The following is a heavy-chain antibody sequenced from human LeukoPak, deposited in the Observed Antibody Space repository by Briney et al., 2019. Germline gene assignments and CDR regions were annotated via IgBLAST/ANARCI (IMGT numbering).Heavy chain of an antibody. J-gene: IGHJ4*02. CDR3: ARVNWINDY. CDR1: GYSIRRGYH. V-gene: IGHV4-38-2*02. D-gene: IGHD1-20*01. Sequence: SETLSLIRSVSGYSIRRGYHWGWIRQPPGKGLEWIGTIHHSGSTYYNPSLKSRVTISVDTSKNQFSLKLTSVTAADTAVYYCARVNWINDYWGQGTLVTVYS. CDR2: IHHSGST.